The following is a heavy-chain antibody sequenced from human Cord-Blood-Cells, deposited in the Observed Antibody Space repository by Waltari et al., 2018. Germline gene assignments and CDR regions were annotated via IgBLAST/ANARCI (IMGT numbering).Heavy chain of an antibody. CDR3: ATAPSAPYSSSWVYFDY. CDR2: FDPEDGKT. Sequence: QVQLVQSGAEVKKPGASVKVSCKVSGYTLTELSMHWVRQAPGKGLEWMGGFDPEDGKTIYAQKCQGRVTMTEDTSTDTAYMELSSLRSEDTAVYYCATAPSAPYSSSWVYFDYWGQGTLVTVSS. CDR1: GYTLTELS. D-gene: IGHD6-13*01. J-gene: IGHJ4*02. V-gene: IGHV1-24*01.